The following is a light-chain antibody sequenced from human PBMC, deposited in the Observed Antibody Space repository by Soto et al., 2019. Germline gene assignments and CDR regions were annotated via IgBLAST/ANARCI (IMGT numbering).Light chain of an antibody. J-gene: IGLJ1*01. CDR3: CSYAGSPRYV. CDR1: SSDVGTYNY. V-gene: IGLV2-11*01. CDR2: DVS. Sequence: QSALTQPRSVSGSLGQSVTISCTGTSSDVGTYNYVSWHQQHPGKAPKVMIYDVSERPSGVPDRFSGSKSGNTASLTISGLQAEDEADYYCCSYAGSPRYVLGTGTKVTVL.